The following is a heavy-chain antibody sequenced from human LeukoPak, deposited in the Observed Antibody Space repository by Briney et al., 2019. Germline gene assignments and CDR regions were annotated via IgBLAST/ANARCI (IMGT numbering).Heavy chain of an antibody. CDR3: ARAKAAAFDY. J-gene: IGHJ4*02. CDR2: IYYSGST. D-gene: IGHD2-15*01. CDR1: GGSISSYY. Sequence: SETLSLTCTVSGGSISSYYWSWIRQPPGEGLEWIGYIYYSGSTNYNPSLKSRVTISVDTSKNQFSLKLSSVAAADTAVYYCARAKAAAFDYWGQGTLVTVSS. V-gene: IGHV4-59*01.